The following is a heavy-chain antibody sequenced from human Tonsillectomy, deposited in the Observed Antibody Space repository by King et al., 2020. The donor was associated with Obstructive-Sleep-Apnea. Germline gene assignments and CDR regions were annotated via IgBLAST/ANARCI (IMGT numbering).Heavy chain of an antibody. Sequence: VQLQQWGAGLLKPSETLSLTCAVYGGSFSGYYWSWIRQPPGKGLEWMGEINHSGRTNYNPSPKSRVTISVDTYKNKFSLKLSSVTAADTAVYYCARAYLPYYYGPTIWFDPWGQGTLVTVSS. CDR2: INHSGRT. V-gene: IGHV4-34*01. D-gene: IGHD3-10*01. CDR1: GGSFSGYY. J-gene: IGHJ5*02. CDR3: ARAYLPYYYGPTIWFDP.